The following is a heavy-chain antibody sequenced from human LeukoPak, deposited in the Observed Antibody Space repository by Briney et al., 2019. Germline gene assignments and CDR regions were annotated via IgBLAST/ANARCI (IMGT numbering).Heavy chain of an antibody. CDR3: ATGKWFGELLPFDY. V-gene: IGHV1-24*01. J-gene: IGHJ4*02. CDR2: FDPEDGET. CDR1: GYTLTESS. Sequence: ASVKVSCKVSGYTLTESSMHWVRQAPGKGLEWMGGFDPEDGETIYAQKFQGRVTMTEDTSTDTAYMELSSLRSEDTAVYYCATGKWFGELLPFDYWGQGTLVTVSS. D-gene: IGHD3-10*01.